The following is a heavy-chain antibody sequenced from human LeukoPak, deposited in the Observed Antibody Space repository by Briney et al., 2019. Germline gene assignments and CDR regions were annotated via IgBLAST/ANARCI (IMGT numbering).Heavy chain of an antibody. CDR2: IWYDGSNK. Sequence: GGSLRLSCAASGFTFSSYGMHWVRQAPGKGLEWVAVIWYDGSNKYYADSVKGRFTISRDNSKNTLYLQMNSLRAEDTAVYYCARLIAARPGGGLFEGEPVDYWGQGTLVTVSS. V-gene: IGHV3-33*01. J-gene: IGHJ4*02. D-gene: IGHD6-6*01. CDR3: ARLIAARPGGGLFEGEPVDY. CDR1: GFTFSSYG.